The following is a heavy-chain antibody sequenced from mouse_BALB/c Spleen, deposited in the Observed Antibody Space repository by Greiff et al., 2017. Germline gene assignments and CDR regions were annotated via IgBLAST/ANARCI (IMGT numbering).Heavy chain of an antibody. Sequence: EVKLVESGPGLVKPSQSLSLTCTVTGYSITSDYAWNWIRQFPGNKLEWMGYISYSGSTSYNPSLKSRISITRDTSKNQFFLQLNSVTTEDTATYYCARSAPAFAYWGQGTLVTVSA. V-gene: IGHV3-2*02. CDR1: GYSITSDYA. CDR3: ARSAPAFAY. J-gene: IGHJ3*01. CDR2: ISYSGST.